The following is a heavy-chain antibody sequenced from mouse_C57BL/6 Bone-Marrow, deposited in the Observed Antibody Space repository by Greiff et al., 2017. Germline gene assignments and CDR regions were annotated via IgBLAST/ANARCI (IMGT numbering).Heavy chain of an antibody. CDR2: IYPRSGNT. D-gene: IGHD1-3*01. J-gene: IGHJ2*01. V-gene: IGHV1-81*01. CDR3: ARYNFPYDY. Sequence: VQLQQSGAELARPGASVKLSCQASGYTFTSYGISWVKQRTGQGLEWIGEIYPRSGNTYYNEKFKGKATLTADNSSSTAYMELRSLPSEDSAVYFCARYNFPYDYWGQGTTLTVSS. CDR1: GYTFTSYG.